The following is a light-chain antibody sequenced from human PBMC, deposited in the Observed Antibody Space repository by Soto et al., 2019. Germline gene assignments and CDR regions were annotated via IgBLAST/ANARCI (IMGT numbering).Light chain of an antibody. CDR3: QQYNNWPRT. Sequence: EIMMTHSPSTLSVSPGERAALSCRASQSLGSDLAWYQQTPGQAPRLLIYSASTRANGIPARFSGSGSGTEFTLTISSLQSEDFAVYYCQQYNNWPRTFGQGTKVDIK. CDR2: SAS. V-gene: IGKV3-15*01. J-gene: IGKJ1*01. CDR1: QSLGSD.